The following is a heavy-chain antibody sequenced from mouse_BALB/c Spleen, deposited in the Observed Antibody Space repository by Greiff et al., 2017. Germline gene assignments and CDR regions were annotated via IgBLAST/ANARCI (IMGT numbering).Heavy chain of an antibody. CDR1: GYTFTDYN. V-gene: IGHV1-18*01. Sequence: VQLQQSGPELVKPGASVKIPCKASGYTFTDYNMDWVKQSHGKSLEWIGDINPNNGGTIYNQKFKGKATLTVDKSSSTAYMELRSLTSEDTAVYDCAREELGRFAYWGEGTLGTVSA. CDR2: INPNNGGT. D-gene: IGHD4-1*01. J-gene: IGHJ3*01. CDR3: AREELGRFAY.